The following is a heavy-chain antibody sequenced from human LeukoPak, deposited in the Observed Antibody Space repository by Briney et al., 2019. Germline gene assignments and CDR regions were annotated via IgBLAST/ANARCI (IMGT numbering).Heavy chain of an antibody. V-gene: IGHV4-30-4*01. CDR2: IYYSGST. CDR3: ARTYYYDSSGYYEYFDY. CDR1: GGSISSGDYY. Sequence: PSETLSLTCTVSGGSISSGDYYWSWIRQPPGKGLEWIGYIYYSGSTYYNPSLKSRVTISVDTSKNQFSLKLSSVTAADTAVYYCARTYYYDSSGYYEYFDYWGQGTLVTVSS. J-gene: IGHJ4*02. D-gene: IGHD3-22*01.